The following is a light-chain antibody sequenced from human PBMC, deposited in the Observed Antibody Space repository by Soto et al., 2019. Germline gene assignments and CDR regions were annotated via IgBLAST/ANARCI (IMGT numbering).Light chain of an antibody. J-gene: IGKJ1*01. CDR2: AAS. V-gene: IGKV1-5*01. CDR1: QSISSW. Sequence: DIQMTQSPTTLSASVGDRVTITCRASQSISSWLAWYQQKPGKAPELLIYAASTLQSGVPSRFSCSGSGTDFTLAISCLQSEYFATYYCQEYYSFPHTVGQGTKVDIK. CDR3: QEYYSFPHT.